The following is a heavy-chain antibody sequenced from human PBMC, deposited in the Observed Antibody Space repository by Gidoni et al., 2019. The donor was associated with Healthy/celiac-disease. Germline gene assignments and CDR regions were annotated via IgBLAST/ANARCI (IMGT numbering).Heavy chain of an antibody. Sequence: EVQLVESGGGLVKPGGSLRLSGAASGFPFSSYSMNWVRQAPGKGLEGVSSISSSSSYIYYAASVKGRFTISRDNAKNSLYLQMNSLRAEDTAVYYCARAPANSWGQGTLVTVSS. V-gene: IGHV3-21*01. CDR1: GFPFSSYS. J-gene: IGHJ4*02. CDR3: ARAPANS. CDR2: ISSSSSYI.